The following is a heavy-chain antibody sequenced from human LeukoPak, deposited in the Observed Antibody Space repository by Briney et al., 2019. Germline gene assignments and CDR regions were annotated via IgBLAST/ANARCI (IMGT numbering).Heavy chain of an antibody. D-gene: IGHD3-10*01. Sequence: GGSLRLSCAASGFSFSSYGMHWVRQAPGKGLEWVAFIRFDGSNYYYGDSVKGRFTISRDNSKNTLYLQMNNLKVEDTAVYYCARVGGHWGQGTLVTVSS. J-gene: IGHJ4*02. CDR1: GFSFSSYG. CDR3: ARVGGH. CDR2: IRFDGSNY. V-gene: IGHV3-30*02.